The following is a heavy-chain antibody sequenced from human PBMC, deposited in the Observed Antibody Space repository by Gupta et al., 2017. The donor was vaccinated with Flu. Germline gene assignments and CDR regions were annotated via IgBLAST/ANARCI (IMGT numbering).Heavy chain of an antibody. CDR2: ISSNAIRK. CDR3: ARDAGVGEAYIDY. J-gene: IGHJ4*02. V-gene: IGHV3-64*01. CDR1: GFTFSNYA. D-gene: IGHD1-26*01. Sequence: EVQLVESGGGLVQPGGSLRLSCAASGFTFSNYAMHWVRQAPGKEREYVSAISSNAIRKYEANAEQGRFIISRDNSKNTMYLQMGSMRDEDMAVYYCARDAGVGEAYIDYWGQGNLVTVS.